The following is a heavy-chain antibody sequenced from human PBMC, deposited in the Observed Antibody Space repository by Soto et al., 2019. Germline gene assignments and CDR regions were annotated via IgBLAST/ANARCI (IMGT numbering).Heavy chain of an antibody. CDR1: GGSISSGDYY. CDR3: ARGGITGTTLFDY. CDR2: IYYSGST. Sequence: QVQLQESGPGLVKPSQTLSLTCTVSGGSISSGDYYWSWIRQPPGKGLEWIGYIYYSGSTYYNPSLQSRVTISVDTSKNQFSLKLSSVTAADTAVYYCARGGITGTTLFDYWGQGTLVTVSS. D-gene: IGHD1-7*01. J-gene: IGHJ4*02. V-gene: IGHV4-30-4*01.